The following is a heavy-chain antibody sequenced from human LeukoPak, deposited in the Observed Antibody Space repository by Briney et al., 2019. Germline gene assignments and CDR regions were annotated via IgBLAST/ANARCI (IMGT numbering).Heavy chain of an antibody. Sequence: PGASVKVSCKASGYTFTSYDINWVRQATGQGLEWMGWMNPNSGNTGYAQKFQGRVTMTRDTSISTAYMELSRLRSDDTAVYYCARVITDGSGWYNHMDVWGKGTTVTVSS. CDR1: GYTFTSYD. D-gene: IGHD6-19*01. CDR3: ARVITDGSGWYNHMDV. J-gene: IGHJ6*03. CDR2: MNPNSGNT. V-gene: IGHV1-8*02.